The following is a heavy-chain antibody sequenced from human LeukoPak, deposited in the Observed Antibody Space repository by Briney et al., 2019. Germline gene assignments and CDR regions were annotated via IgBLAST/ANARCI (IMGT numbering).Heavy chain of an antibody. CDR1: GGSISSGGYY. Sequence: SQTLSLTCTVSGGSISSGGYYWSWIRQHPGKGLEWIGYIYYSGSTYYNPSLKSRVTISVDTSKNQFSQKLSSVTAADTAVYYCARSPRDYYDSSGYYYFDYWGQGTLVTVSS. CDR2: IYYSGST. J-gene: IGHJ4*02. V-gene: IGHV4-31*03. D-gene: IGHD3-22*01. CDR3: ARSPRDYYDSSGYYYFDY.